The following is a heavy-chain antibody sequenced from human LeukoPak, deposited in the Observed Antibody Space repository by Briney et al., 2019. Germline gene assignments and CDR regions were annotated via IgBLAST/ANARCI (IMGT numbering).Heavy chain of an antibody. D-gene: IGHD4-11*01. CDR2: ISGSGGST. V-gene: IGHV3-23*01. CDR1: GFTFSSYA. J-gene: IGHJ5*02. Sequence: GGSLRLSCAASGFTFSSYAMSWVRQAPGKGLEWVSAISGSGGSTYYADSVKGRFTISRDNSKNTLYLQTNSLRAEDTAVYYCAKDLLQENWFDPWGQGTLVTVSS. CDR3: AKDLLQENWFDP.